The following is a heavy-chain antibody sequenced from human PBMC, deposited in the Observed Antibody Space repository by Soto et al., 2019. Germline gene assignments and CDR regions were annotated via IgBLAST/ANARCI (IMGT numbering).Heavy chain of an antibody. CDR2: INHSGST. D-gene: IGHD3-10*01. V-gene: IGHV4-34*01. CDR3: ARGRWVRGFYYYYGMDV. J-gene: IGHJ6*02. Sequence: SETLSLTCAVYGGSFSCYYWSWIRQPPGKGLEWIGEINHSGSTNYNPSLKSRVTISVDTSKNQFSLKLSSVTAADTAVYYCARGRWVRGFYYYYGMDVWGQGTTVTSP. CDR1: GGSFSCYY.